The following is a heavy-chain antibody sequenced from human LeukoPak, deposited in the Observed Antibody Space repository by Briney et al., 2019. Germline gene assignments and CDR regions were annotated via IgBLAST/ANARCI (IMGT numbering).Heavy chain of an antibody. CDR1: GGSFSGYY. V-gene: IGHV4-34*01. Sequence: SETLSLTCAVYGGSFSGYYWSWIRQPPGKGLEWIGEINHSGSTNYNPSLKSRVTISVDTSKNQFSLKLSSVTAADTAVYYCARDQEGFDYWGQGTLVTVSS. J-gene: IGHJ4*02. CDR2: INHSGST. CDR3: ARDQEGFDY.